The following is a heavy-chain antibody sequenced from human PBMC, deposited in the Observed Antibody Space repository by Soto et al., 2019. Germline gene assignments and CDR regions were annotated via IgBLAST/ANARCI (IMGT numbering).Heavy chain of an antibody. CDR3: ARCITGTTFRAFDI. CDR1: GGSISSYY. V-gene: IGHV4-59*06. Sequence: PSETLSLTCTVSGGSISSYYWSWIRQPPGKVLEWIGYIYYSGSTYYNPSLKSRVTISVDTSKNQFSLKLSSVTAAYTAVYYCARCITGTTFRAFDIWGQGTMVTVSS. D-gene: IGHD1-20*01. J-gene: IGHJ3*02. CDR2: IYYSGST.